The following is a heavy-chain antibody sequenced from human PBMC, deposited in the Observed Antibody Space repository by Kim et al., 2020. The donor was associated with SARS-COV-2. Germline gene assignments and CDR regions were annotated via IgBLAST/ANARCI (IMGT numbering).Heavy chain of an antibody. D-gene: IGHD1-1*01. J-gene: IGHJ4*02. CDR3: ARGADDGIDY. Sequence: GGSLRLSCAASGFTFSSYSMNWVRQAPGKGLEWVSSISSSSSYIYYADSVKGRFTISRDNAKNSLYLQMNSLGAEDTAVYYCARGADDGIDYWGQGTLVTVSS. V-gene: IGHV3-21*01. CDR2: ISSSSSYI. CDR1: GFTFSSYS.